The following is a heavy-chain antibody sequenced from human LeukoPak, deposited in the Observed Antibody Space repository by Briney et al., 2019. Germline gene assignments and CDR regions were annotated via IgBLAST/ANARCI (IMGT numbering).Heavy chain of an antibody. CDR2: INSDGSST. D-gene: IGHD1-26*01. CDR3: AKQGGTYSGSLDY. J-gene: IGHJ4*02. CDR1: GFTFSSYW. V-gene: IGHV3-74*01. Sequence: GGSLRLSCAASGFTFSSYWMHWVRQAPGKGLVWVSRINSDGSSTSYADSVKGRFTISRDNAKNTLYLQMNSLRVEDTAIYYCAKQGGTYSGSLDYWGQGTLVTVSS.